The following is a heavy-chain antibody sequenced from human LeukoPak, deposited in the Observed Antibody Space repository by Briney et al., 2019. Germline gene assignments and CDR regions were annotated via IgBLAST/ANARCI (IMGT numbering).Heavy chain of an antibody. V-gene: IGHV3-53*01. CDR2: IYSGGST. D-gene: IGHD3-9*01. CDR3: ARDRYDILTGFSF. CDR1: GFTVSSNY. Sequence: GGSLRLSCAASGFTVSSNYMSWVRQAPGKGLEWVSVIYSGGSTYYADSVKGRFTISRDSSKNTLYLQMNSLRAEDTAVYYCARDRYDILTGFSFWGQGTTVTVSS. J-gene: IGHJ6*02.